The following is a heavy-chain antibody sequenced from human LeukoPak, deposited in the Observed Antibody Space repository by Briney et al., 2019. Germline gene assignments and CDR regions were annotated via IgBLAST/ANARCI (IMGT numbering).Heavy chain of an antibody. V-gene: IGHV1-8*01. Sequence: ASVKVSCKASGYTFTSYDINWVRQATGQGLEWMGWMNPNSGNTGYAQKFQGRVTMTRNTSISTAYMELSSLRSEDTAVYYCARDKQLDIDAFDIWGQGTMVTVSS. CDR2: MNPNSGNT. CDR3: ARDKQLDIDAFDI. CDR1: GYTFTSYD. D-gene: IGHD1-1*01. J-gene: IGHJ3*02.